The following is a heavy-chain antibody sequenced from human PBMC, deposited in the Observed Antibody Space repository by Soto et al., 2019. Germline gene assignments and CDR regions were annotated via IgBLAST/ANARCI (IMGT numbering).Heavy chain of an antibody. V-gene: IGHV3-23*01. CDR2: ISGSDGRT. CDR1: GFTFSSYA. J-gene: IGHJ4*02. D-gene: IGHD5-18*01. Sequence: VGSLRLSCAASGFTFSSYAMSWVRQAPGKGLEWVSTISGSDGRTYSTDSVKGRFTISRDNSRNTAYLQMNSLRVEDTAVYYCAKGVSQYTPLALFDYWGRGTLVTVSS. CDR3: AKGVSQYTPLALFDY.